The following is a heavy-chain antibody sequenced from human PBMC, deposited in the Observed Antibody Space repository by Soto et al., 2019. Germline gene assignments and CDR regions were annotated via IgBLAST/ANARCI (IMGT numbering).Heavy chain of an antibody. CDR3: AREGLPSYYFDY. J-gene: IGHJ4*02. V-gene: IGHV1-69*08. Sequence: QVQLVQSGAEVKKPGSSVKVSYKASGGTFSSYTISWVRQAPGQGLEWMGRIIPILGIANYAQKFQGRVTITADKSTSTAYMELSSLRSEDTAVYYCAREGLPSYYFDYWGQGTLVTVSS. CDR2: IIPILGIA. CDR1: GGTFSSYT.